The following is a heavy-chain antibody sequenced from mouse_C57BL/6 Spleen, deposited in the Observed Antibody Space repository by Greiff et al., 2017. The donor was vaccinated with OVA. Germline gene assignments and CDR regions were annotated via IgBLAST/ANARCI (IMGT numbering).Heavy chain of an antibody. Sequence: EVQGVESGGGLVKPGGSLKLSCAASGFTFSSYAMSWVRQTPAKRLEWVATISDGGSYTYYPDNVQGRFTISRDNAKNNLYLQMSHLKSEDTAMYYCASDGYYNAMDYWGQGTSVTVSS. J-gene: IGHJ4*01. CDR3: ASDGYYNAMDY. CDR1: GFTFSSYA. D-gene: IGHD2-2*01. V-gene: IGHV5-4*01. CDR2: ISDGGSYT.